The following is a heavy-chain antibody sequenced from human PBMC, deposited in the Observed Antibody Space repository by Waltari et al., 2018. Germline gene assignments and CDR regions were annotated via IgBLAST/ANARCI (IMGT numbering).Heavy chain of an antibody. J-gene: IGHJ2*01. Sequence: EVQLVESGGVVVQPGGSLRLSCAASGFTFDDYTMHWVRQAPGKGLEWFSLISWDGGSTYYADSVKGRFTISRDNSKNSLYLQMNSLRTEDTALYYCAKDARRDWYFDLWGRGTLVTVSS. CDR1: GFTFDDYT. V-gene: IGHV3-43*01. CDR3: AKDARRDWYFDL. CDR2: ISWDGGST.